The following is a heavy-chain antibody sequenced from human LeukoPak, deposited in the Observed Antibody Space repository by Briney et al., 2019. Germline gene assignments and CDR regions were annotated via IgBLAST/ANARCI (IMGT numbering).Heavy chain of an antibody. Sequence: GGSLRLSCAASGFTFSSYWMSWVRPAPGKGLAWVANIKQDGSEKYYVDSVKGRFTISRDNAKNSLYLQMNSLRAEDTAVYYCARTGDYGWFDPWGQGTLVTVSS. J-gene: IGHJ5*02. D-gene: IGHD4-17*01. CDR2: IKQDGSEK. V-gene: IGHV3-7*01. CDR3: ARTGDYGWFDP. CDR1: GFTFSSYW.